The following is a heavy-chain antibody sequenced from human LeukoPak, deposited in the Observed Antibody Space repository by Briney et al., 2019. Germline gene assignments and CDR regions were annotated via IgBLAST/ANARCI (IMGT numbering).Heavy chain of an antibody. J-gene: IGHJ4*02. CDR2: FYFSEST. CDR3: ARHLSGWYDVGLHY. Sequence: SQTLSLTCTVSGVSTSSSTYYWGWIRQPPGKGLEGIGRFYFSESTYYNPSLRSRVSISVDTAQNQFSLRMSSVTAAETAVYYGARHLSGWYDVGLHYWGQGTLVTVSS. CDR1: GVSTSSSTYY. V-gene: IGHV4-39*01. D-gene: IGHD6-19*01.